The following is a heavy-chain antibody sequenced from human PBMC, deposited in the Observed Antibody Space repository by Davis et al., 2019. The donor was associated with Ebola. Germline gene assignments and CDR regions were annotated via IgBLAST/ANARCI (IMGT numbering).Heavy chain of an antibody. J-gene: IGHJ6*02. CDR3: ARGGSQLPPGSHYHGLDV. V-gene: IGHV3-74*01. D-gene: IGHD2-2*01. Sequence: HTGGSLRLSCAASEFTFGNHWMYWVRQAPGKGLVGVSRINTDGSTTSYVDSVKGRFTISRDNAKNTLYLQMNSLRVEDTGVYYCARGGSQLPPGSHYHGLDVWGQGTTVTVSS. CDR2: INTDGSTT. CDR1: EFTFGNHW.